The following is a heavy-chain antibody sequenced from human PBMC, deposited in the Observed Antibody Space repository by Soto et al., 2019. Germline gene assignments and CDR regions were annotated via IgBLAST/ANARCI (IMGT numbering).Heavy chain of an antibody. V-gene: IGHV1-2*06. CDR3: ATSKQALNGIHF. Sequence: QVQLVPSGAEVKKPGASVQVSCKASGYTFTAFYMYWVRQAPGQGLEWLGRSNPKSVDTKYAQRFQGRVTMTRDTFISTSYLELRSLRSDDTALYYCATSKQALNGIHFGGEGTLCTVS. J-gene: IGHJ4*02. CDR2: SNPKSVDT. CDR1: GYTFTAFY. D-gene: IGHD5-18*01.